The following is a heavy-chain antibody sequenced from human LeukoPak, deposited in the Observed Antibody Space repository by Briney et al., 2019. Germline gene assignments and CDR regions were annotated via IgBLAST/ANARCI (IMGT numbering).Heavy chain of an antibody. CDR2: ISGSGDST. Sequence: GGSLRLSCAASGYTFRSYAMSWVRQAPGKGLEWVSGISGSGDSTYYADSVKGRFSISRDNSKNTLWLQMNSLKDEDTAVYYCAKDPRAGSGWGSFDYWGQGTLVTVSS. D-gene: IGHD6-19*01. CDR1: GYTFRSYA. CDR3: AKDPRAGSGWGSFDY. V-gene: IGHV3-23*01. J-gene: IGHJ4*02.